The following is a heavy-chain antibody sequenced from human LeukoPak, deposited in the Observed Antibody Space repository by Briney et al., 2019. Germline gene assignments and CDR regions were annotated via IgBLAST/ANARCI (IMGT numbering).Heavy chain of an antibody. J-gene: IGHJ4*02. Sequence: GRSLRLSCAASGFTFSSYPMHWVRQAPGKGLEWLAFISYDGSNKYYADSVKGRFTISRENSKNTLYLQMNSLRVEDTAVYYCARDRCGYSSTCPFDYWGQGTLVTASS. CDR2: ISYDGSNK. CDR1: GFTFSSYP. D-gene: IGHD6-13*01. CDR3: ARDRCGYSSTCPFDY. V-gene: IGHV3-30-3*01.